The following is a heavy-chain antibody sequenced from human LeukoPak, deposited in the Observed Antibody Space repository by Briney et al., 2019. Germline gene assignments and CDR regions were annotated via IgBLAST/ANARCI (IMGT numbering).Heavy chain of an antibody. J-gene: IGHJ4*02. CDR2: IWYDGSNK. V-gene: IGHV3-33*01. CDR1: GFTFSSYG. Sequence: GGSLRLSCAASGFTFSSYGMHWVRQAPGKWLEWVAVIWYDGSNKYYADSVKGRFTISRDNSKNTLYLQMNSLRAEDTAVYYCARDPWRTDSSSWADFDYWGQGTLVTVSS. D-gene: IGHD6-13*01. CDR3: ARDPWRTDSSSWADFDY.